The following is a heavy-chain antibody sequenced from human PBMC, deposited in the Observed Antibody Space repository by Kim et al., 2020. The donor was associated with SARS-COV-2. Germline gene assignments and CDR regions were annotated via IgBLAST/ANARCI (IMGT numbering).Heavy chain of an antibody. CDR3: ARGEYYYDSSGYYPLDY. D-gene: IGHD3-22*01. V-gene: IGHV4-59*13. CDR2: IYYSGST. J-gene: IGHJ4*02. Sequence: SETLSLTCSVSGGSISSYYWSWIRQPPGKGLEWIGYIYYSGSTNYNPSLKSRVTISLDTSKNQFSLKLSSVTAADTAVYYCARGEYYYDSSGYYPLDYWGQGTLVTVSS. CDR1: GGSISSYY.